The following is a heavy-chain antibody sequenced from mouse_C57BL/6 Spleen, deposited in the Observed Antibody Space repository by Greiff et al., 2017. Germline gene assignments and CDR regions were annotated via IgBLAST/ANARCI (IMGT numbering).Heavy chain of an antibody. CDR1: GFTFSSYA. J-gene: IGHJ2*01. CDR3: TRDKIGFRDY. V-gene: IGHV5-9-1*02. D-gene: IGHD2-14*01. CDR2: ISSGGDYI. Sequence: EVKLMESGEGLVKPGGSLKLSCAASGFTFSSYAMSWVRQTPEKRLELVAYISSGGDYIYYADTVKGRFTISRDTARNTLYLQMSSLNSEDTAMYYCTRDKIGFRDYWGQGTTRTVSS.